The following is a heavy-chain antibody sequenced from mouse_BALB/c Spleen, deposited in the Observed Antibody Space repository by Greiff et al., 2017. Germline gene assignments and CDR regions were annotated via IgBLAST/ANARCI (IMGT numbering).Heavy chain of an antibody. J-gene: IGHJ2*01. CDR3: ASLRKLGHHYFDN. Sequence: EVMLVESGGDLVKPGGSLKLSCAASGFTFSSYGMSWVRQTPDKRLEWVATISSGGSYTYYPDSVQGRFTISSDKAKNILYLQMSSLKSEDTAMYYSASLRKLGHHYFDNRGQGTTLTVSS. CDR2: ISSGGSYT. V-gene: IGHV5-6*01. CDR1: GFTFSSYG. D-gene: IGHD3-2*01.